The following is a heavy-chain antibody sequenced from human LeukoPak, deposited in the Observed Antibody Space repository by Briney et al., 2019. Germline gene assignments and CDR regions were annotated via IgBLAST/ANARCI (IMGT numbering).Heavy chain of an antibody. J-gene: IGHJ4*02. Sequence: ASVKVSCKASGYTFTSYDINWVRQATGQGLEWMGWMNPNSGNTGYAQKFQGRVTMTRNTSISTAYMELSSLRSEDTAVYYCAKVRYDYVWGSYRHALDYWGQGTLVTVSS. CDR1: GYTFTSYD. CDR3: AKVRYDYVWGSYRHALDY. D-gene: IGHD3-16*02. CDR2: MNPNSGNT. V-gene: IGHV1-8*01.